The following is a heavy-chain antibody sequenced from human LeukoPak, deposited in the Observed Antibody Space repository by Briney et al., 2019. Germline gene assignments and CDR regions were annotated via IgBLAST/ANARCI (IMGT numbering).Heavy chain of an antibody. V-gene: IGHV3-48*03. J-gene: IGHJ4*02. D-gene: IGHD1-26*01. Sequence: GGSLRLSCAASGFTFSSYEMNWVRQAPGKGLGWVSDISSSGSNIYYAVSVKGRFTISRDNAKNSLYLQMNSLRAEDTAVYYCARELYSGTYNYWGQGTLVTVSS. CDR3: ARELYSGTYNY. CDR1: GFTFSSYE. CDR2: ISSSGSNI.